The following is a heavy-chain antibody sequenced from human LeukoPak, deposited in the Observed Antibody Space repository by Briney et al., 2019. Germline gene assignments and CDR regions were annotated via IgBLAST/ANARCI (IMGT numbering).Heavy chain of an antibody. Sequence: GGSLRLSCAASGFTFSSHSMNWVRQAPGKGLEWVSSISSSSSYIYYADSVKGRFTISRDNAKNSLYLQMNSLRAEDTAVYFCARGPMLVITTIFDYWGQGTLVTVSS. J-gene: IGHJ4*02. CDR2: ISSSSSYI. D-gene: IGHD3-22*01. CDR1: GFTFSSHS. V-gene: IGHV3-21*01. CDR3: ARGPMLVITTIFDY.